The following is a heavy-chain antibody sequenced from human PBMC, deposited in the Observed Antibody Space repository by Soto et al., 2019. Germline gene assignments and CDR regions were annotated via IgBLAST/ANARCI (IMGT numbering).Heavy chain of an antibody. V-gene: IGHV3-74*01. CDR2: ISIDGSTT. CDR3: ARDYFVG. J-gene: IGHJ4*02. CDR1: GFTFSEYW. D-gene: IGHD1-26*01. Sequence: GGSLRLSCVASGFTFSEYWMHWVRQAPGKGLVWVSRISIDGSTTIYADSVKGRFTSSRDNAKNTLYLQMNSLRAEDTAVYYCARDYFVGWGQGTLVTVSS.